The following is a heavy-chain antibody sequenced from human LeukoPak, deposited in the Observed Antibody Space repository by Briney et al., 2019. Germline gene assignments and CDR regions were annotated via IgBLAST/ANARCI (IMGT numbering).Heavy chain of an antibody. J-gene: IGHJ4*02. V-gene: IGHV4-39*01. CDR3: ARHRGYYGSGSKVDY. CDR2: IYYSGST. CDR1: GGSISSSNHY. Sequence: SETLPLTCTVSGGSISSSNHYWGWIRQPPGKGLEWIGSIYYSGSTYYHPSLKSRVTISVDTSKNQFSLKLSSVTAADTAVYYCARHRGYYGSGSKVDYWGQGTLVTVSS. D-gene: IGHD3-10*01.